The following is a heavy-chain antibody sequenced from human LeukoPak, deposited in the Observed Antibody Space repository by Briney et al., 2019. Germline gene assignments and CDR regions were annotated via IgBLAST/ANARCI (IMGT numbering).Heavy chain of an antibody. V-gene: IGHV3-53*01. Sequence: PGGSLRLSCAASGFTFSSYGMSWVRQAPGKGLEWVSVIYTGGSTYYADSVKGRFTISRDIPKNTLYLQMNSLRAEDTAMYYCTRSTNWFRGFDYWGQGILVTVSS. J-gene: IGHJ4*02. D-gene: IGHD7-27*01. CDR2: IYTGGST. CDR1: GFTFSSYG. CDR3: TRSTNWFRGFDY.